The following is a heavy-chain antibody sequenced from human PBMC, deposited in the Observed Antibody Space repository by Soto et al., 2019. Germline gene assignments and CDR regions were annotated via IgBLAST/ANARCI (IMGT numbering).Heavy chain of an antibody. CDR3: ARGRSPYCSGGSCYYFDY. J-gene: IGHJ4*02. D-gene: IGHD2-15*01. V-gene: IGHV1-8*01. CDR1: GYTFTSYD. Sequence: QVPLVQSGAEVKKPGASVKVSCKASGYTFTSYDINWVRQATGQGLEWMGWMNPNSGNTGYAQKFQGRVTMTRNTSISTAYMELSSLRSEDTAVYYCARGRSPYCSGGSCYYFDYWGQGTLVTVSS. CDR2: MNPNSGNT.